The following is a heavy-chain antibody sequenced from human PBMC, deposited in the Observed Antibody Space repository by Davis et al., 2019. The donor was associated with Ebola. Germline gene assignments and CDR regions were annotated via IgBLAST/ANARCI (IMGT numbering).Heavy chain of an antibody. V-gene: IGHV4-59*01. CDR1: GGSISSYY. CDR3: ARVRLGLPGYFDL. J-gene: IGHJ2*01. Sequence: PSETLSLTCTVSGGSISSYYWSWIRQPPGKGLEWIGYIYYSGSTNYNPSLKSRVTISVDTSKNQFSLKLSSVTAADTAVYYCARVRLGLPGYFDLWGRGTLVTVSS. D-gene: IGHD7-27*01. CDR2: IYYSGST.